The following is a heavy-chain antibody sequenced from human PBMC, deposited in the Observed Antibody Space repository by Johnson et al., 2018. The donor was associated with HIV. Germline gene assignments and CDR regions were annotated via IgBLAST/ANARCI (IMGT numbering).Heavy chain of an antibody. CDR2: IGTAGDT. CDR3: AKDLFTEREDDVFDI. CDR1: GFTVSSYD. D-gene: IGHD2-21*01. Sequence: EQLVESGGGLVQPGGSLRLSCAASGFTVSSYDMHWVRQATGKGLEWVSAIGTAGDTYYPGSVKGRFTISRENAKNSLYLQMNSLRAEETAVYYCAKDLFTEREDDVFDIWGQGTMVTVSS. V-gene: IGHV3-13*01. J-gene: IGHJ3*02.